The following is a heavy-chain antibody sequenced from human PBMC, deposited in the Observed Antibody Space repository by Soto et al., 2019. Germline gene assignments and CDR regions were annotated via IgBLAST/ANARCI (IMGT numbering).Heavy chain of an antibody. CDR2: IVVGSGNT. Sequence: GASVKVSCKASGYTFTSYGISWVRQAPGQGLEWMGWIVVGSGNTKYAQKFQERVTITWDMSTSTAYMELSSLRSEDTAVYYCAAANNTSPFDYWGQGTLVIVSS. D-gene: IGHD1-20*01. CDR3: AAANNTSPFDY. CDR1: GYTFTSYG. V-gene: IGHV1-58*02. J-gene: IGHJ4*02.